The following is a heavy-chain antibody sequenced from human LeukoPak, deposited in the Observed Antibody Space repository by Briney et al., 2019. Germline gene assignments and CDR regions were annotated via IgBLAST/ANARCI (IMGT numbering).Heavy chain of an antibody. V-gene: IGHV3-21*01. D-gene: IGHD2-2*01. CDR2: ISSSSSYI. J-gene: IGHJ4*02. Sequence: GGSLRLSCAASGFTFSSYSMNWVRQAPGKGLEWDSSISSSSSYIYYADSVKGRFTISRDNAKNSLFLQVNSLRAEDTAVYYCARVLGRQLAQGVDYWGQGTLVTVSS. CDR1: GFTFSSYS. CDR3: ARVLGRQLAQGVDY.